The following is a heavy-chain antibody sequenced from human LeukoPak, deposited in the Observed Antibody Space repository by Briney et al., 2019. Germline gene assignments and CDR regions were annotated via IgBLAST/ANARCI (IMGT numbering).Heavy chain of an antibody. D-gene: IGHD5-18*01. Sequence: GESLRISCKGSGYSFTTYWIGWVRQMPGKGLEWMGIIYPGDSETRYSPSFQGQVTISADKSISTAYLQWSSLKASDTAMYYCVRSRGYSYGYSYYFDYWGQGTLVTVSS. CDR1: GYSFTTYW. CDR2: IYPGDSET. J-gene: IGHJ4*02. CDR3: VRSRGYSYGYSYYFDY. V-gene: IGHV5-51*01.